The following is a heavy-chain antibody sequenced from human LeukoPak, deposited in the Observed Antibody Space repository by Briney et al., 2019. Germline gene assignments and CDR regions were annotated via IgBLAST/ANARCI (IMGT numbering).Heavy chain of an antibody. CDR2: IYYSGST. D-gene: IGHD6-19*01. Sequence: SETLSLTCTVSGGSISSYYWSWIRQPPGKGLEWIGYIYYSGSTNYNPSLKSRVTISVDTSKNQFSLKLSSVTAADTAVYYCARVLAVAAPFYSYYGMDVWGQGTTVTVSS. CDR3: ARVLAVAAPFYSYYGMDV. V-gene: IGHV4-59*08. J-gene: IGHJ6*02. CDR1: GGSISSYY.